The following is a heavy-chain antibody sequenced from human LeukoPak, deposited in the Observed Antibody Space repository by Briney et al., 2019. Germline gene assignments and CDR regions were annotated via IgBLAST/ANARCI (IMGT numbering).Heavy chain of an antibody. V-gene: IGHV4-59*08. J-gene: IGHJ2*01. Sequence: SETLSLTCTVSGGSISSYYWSWIRQPPGKGLEWIGYIYYSGSTNYNPSLKSRVTISVDTSKDQFSLKLGSVTAADTAVYYCARATYYYDSSGYYFWYFDLWGRGTLVTVSS. CDR1: GGSISSYY. CDR2: IYYSGST. D-gene: IGHD3-22*01. CDR3: ARATYYYDSSGYYFWYFDL.